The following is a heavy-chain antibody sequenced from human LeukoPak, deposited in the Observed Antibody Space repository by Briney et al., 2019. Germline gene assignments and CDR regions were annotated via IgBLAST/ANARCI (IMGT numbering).Heavy chain of an antibody. D-gene: IGHD4-11*01. CDR1: GYSFTSYW. Sequence: PGESLKISCKGSGYSFTSYWIGWVRQMPGKGLEWMGIIYPGDSDTRYSPSFQGQVTISADKSISTAYLQWSSLKASDTAMYYCARQSRRGYYSNYDFDYWGQGTLVTVSS. J-gene: IGHJ4*02. CDR3: ARQSRRGYYSNYDFDY. V-gene: IGHV5-51*01. CDR2: IYPGDSDT.